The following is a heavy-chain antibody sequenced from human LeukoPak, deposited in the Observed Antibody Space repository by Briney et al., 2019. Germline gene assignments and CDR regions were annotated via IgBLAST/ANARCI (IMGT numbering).Heavy chain of an antibody. CDR2: IYYTGST. CDR1: GGSISSSSYY. CDR3: ARRQYGALDI. J-gene: IGHJ3*02. V-gene: IGHV4-39*07. D-gene: IGHD2/OR15-2a*01. Sequence: PSETLSLTCTVSGGSISSSSYYWGWIRQPPGKGLEWIGSIYYTGSTYYNPSLKSRVTISVDTSKSQFSLKLSSVTAADTAVYFCARRQYGALDIWGQGTMVTVSS.